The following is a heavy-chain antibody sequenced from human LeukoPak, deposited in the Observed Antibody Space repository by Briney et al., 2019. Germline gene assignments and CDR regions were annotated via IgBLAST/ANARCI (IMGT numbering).Heavy chain of an antibody. J-gene: IGHJ6*02. Sequence: PSETLSLTCTVSGGSISNYYWSWLRQPPGKGLEWIGYIYFSGTTNINPSLKSRITISVDMSKNQFSLKLSSVTAADTAVYYCAREDPQTTVPEGLDVWGQGTTVTVSS. CDR2: IYFSGTT. CDR3: AREDPQTTVPEGLDV. CDR1: GGSISNYY. D-gene: IGHD4-17*01. V-gene: IGHV4-59*01.